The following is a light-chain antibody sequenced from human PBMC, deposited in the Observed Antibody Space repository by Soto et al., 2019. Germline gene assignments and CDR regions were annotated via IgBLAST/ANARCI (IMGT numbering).Light chain of an antibody. Sequence: LTQPASVSGSPGQSITISCTRTNSDLGSFNFVSWYQQHPGKAPKVIIYEVAKRPSGISDRFSGSKSGNTASLTISGLQVEDEADYYCCSDAGISTHFFGTVTKVTVL. CDR1: NSDLGSFNF. V-gene: IGLV2-23*02. CDR2: EVA. CDR3: CSDAGISTHF. J-gene: IGLJ1*01.